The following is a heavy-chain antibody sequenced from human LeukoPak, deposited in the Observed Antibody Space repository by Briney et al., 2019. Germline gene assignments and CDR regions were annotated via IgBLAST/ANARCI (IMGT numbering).Heavy chain of an antibody. V-gene: IGHV3-11*01. J-gene: IGHJ4*02. CDR3: ARSRYYDSSFDY. D-gene: IGHD3-22*01. CDR2: ISSSGSTI. CDR1: GFTFSDYY. Sequence: GGSLRLSCAASGFTFSDYYMSWIRQAPGKGLEWVSYISSSGSTIHYTDSVKGRFTISRDNAKNSLYLQMNSLRAEDTAVYYCARSRYYDSSFDYWGQGTLVTVSS.